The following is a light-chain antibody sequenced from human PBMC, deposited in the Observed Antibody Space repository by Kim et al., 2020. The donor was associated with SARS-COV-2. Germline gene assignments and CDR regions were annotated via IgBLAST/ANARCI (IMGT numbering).Light chain of an antibody. CDR1: SLRSYY. CDR2: GRN. CDR3: QSRDSVGNVV. J-gene: IGLJ2*01. V-gene: IGLV3-19*01. Sequence: SSELTQDPAVSVALGQTVRITCQGDSLRSYYATWYQQKPRQAPLLVIFGRNNRPSGIPDRFSGSTSGNTASLTISGAQAEDEADFYCQSRDSVGNVVFGGVSNVTVL.